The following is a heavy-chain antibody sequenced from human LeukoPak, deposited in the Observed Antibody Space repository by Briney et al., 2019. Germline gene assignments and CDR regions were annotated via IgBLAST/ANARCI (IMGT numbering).Heavy chain of an antibody. D-gene: IGHD3-16*01. J-gene: IGHJ4*01. CDR1: GYSFTSYV. V-gene: IGHV1-18*01. CDR3: ARGGGYDYVWDPRDY. Sequence: GAAVKVSRKHSGYSFTSYVISWVRPAPGQGLEGMGWISAYNGNTNYAQKLQGTVTMTRNTAISTAYMELSTLRSEDTAVYYCARGGGYDYVWDPRDYWGQGTLVTVSS. CDR2: ISAYNGNT.